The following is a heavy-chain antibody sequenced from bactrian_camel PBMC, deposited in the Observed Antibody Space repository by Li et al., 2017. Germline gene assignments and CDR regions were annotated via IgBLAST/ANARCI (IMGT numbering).Heavy chain of an antibody. J-gene: IGHJ4*01. CDR2: ISADGTT. Sequence: HVQLVESGGDSVQAGGSLKLSCAASRHVFSRCGMGWYRQAPGKERELVSSISADGTTTYVDAVKGRFTISQDNPKNTLYLQMTNLTIEDTAMYYCAAEPVRGSGVYCPLRGPRWGQGTQVTVS. V-gene: IGHV3S55*01. CDR1: RHVFSRCG. CDR3: AAEPVRGSGVYCPLRGPR. D-gene: IGHD2*01.